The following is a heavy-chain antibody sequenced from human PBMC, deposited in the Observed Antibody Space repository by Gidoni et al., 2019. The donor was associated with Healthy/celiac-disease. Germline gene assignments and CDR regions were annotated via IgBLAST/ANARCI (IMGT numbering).Heavy chain of an antibody. CDR2: IYYSGST. J-gene: IGHJ4*02. CDR3: ARHLSYVFWSGNDY. V-gene: IGHV4-39*01. Sequence: GKGLEWIGSIYYSGSTFYNPSLKSRVTISVDTSKNQFSLKLSSVTAADTAVYYCARHLSYVFWSGNDYWGQGTLVTVSS. D-gene: IGHD3-3*01.